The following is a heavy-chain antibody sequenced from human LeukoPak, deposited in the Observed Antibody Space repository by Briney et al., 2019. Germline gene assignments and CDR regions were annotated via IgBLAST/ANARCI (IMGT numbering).Heavy chain of an antibody. CDR1: GFTFSSYA. Sequence: GGSLRLSCAASGFTFSSYAMYWVRQAPGKGLEWVSVIFRSGSSTHYADSVQGRFTISRDNSKNTVYLQMNSLRAEDTALYYCAKSTTGNSSGRDPVWAAVYWGQGALVAVSS. CDR2: IFRSGSST. CDR3: AKSTTGNSSGRDPVWAAVY. J-gene: IGHJ4*02. D-gene: IGHD6-25*01. V-gene: IGHV3-23*05.